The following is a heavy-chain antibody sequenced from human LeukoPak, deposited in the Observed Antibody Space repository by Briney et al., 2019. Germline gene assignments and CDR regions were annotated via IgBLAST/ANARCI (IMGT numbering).Heavy chain of an antibody. J-gene: IGHJ1*01. V-gene: IGHV1-18*01. Sequence: ASVKVSCKASGYTFTSYGISWVRQAPGQGLEWMGWISANNGNTNYAQKLQGRVTMTTDTSTSTAYKDLRSLRSDDTAVYYCARDAYMDSEYFQHWGQGTLVTVSS. CDR2: ISANNGNT. CDR1: GYTFTSYG. CDR3: ARDAYMDSEYFQH. D-gene: IGHD2-21*01.